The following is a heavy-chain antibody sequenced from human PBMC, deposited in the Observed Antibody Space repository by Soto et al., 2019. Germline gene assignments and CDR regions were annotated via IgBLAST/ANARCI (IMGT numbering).Heavy chain of an antibody. CDR1: GGTFSSYA. CDR3: ARRNDFWSGNTYYYYYGMDV. D-gene: IGHD3-3*01. V-gene: IGHV1-69*06. J-gene: IGHJ6*02. Sequence: QVQLVQSGAEVKKPGSSVKVSCKASGGTFSSYAISWVRQAPGQGLEWMGGIIPIFGTATYAQKFQGRVTNTADKSTSTACMELSSLRSEDTAVYYCARRNDFWSGNTYYYYYGMDVWGQGTTVTVSS. CDR2: IIPIFGTA.